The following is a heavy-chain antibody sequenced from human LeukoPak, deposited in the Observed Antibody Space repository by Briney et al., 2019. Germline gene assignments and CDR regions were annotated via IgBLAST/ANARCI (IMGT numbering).Heavy chain of an antibody. D-gene: IGHD3-10*01. V-gene: IGHV3-21*01. CDR1: GFTFSSYS. J-gene: IGHJ3*02. CDR2: ISSSSSYI. Sequence: GGSLRLSCAASGFTFSSYSMNWVRQAPGKGLEWVSSISSSSSYIYYADSVKGRFTISRDNAKSSLYLQMNSLRAEDTAVYYCARDRAVQGGGNAFDIWGQGTMVTVSS. CDR3: ARDRAVQGGGNAFDI.